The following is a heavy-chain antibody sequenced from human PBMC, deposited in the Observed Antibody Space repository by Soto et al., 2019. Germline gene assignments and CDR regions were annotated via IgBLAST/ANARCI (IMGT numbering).Heavy chain of an antibody. CDR2: ISGSGGST. D-gene: IGHD6-13*01. J-gene: IGHJ4*02. CDR3: AKDVIRGQQLVLGYFDY. V-gene: IGHV3-23*01. CDR1: GFTFSSYA. Sequence: GGSLRLSCAASGFTFSSYAMSWVRQAPGKGLEWVSAISGSGGSTYYADSVKGRFTISRDNSKNTLYLQMNSLRAEDTAVYYCAKDVIRGQQLVLGYFDYWGQGTLVTVSS.